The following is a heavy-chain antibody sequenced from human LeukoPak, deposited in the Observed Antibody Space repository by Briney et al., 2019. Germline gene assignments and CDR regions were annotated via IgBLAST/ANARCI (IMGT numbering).Heavy chain of an antibody. Sequence: SETLSLTCAVYGGSFSGYHWSWIRQPPGKGLEWIGEINHSGSTNYNPSLKSRVTISVDTSKNQFSLKLSSVTAADTAVYYCARQARHSSGSNWYFDLWGRGTLVTVSS. CDR3: ARQARHSSGSNWYFDL. V-gene: IGHV4-34*01. CDR1: GGSFSGYH. J-gene: IGHJ2*01. D-gene: IGHD3-22*01. CDR2: INHSGST.